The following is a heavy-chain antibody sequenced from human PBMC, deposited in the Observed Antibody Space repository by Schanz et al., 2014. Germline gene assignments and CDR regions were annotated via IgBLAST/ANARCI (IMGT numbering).Heavy chain of an antibody. D-gene: IGHD5-12*01. CDR1: GYTFSSYG. V-gene: IGHV1-18*01. CDR2: ISPYNGDT. J-gene: IGHJ5*02. CDR3: ARGPLGTSP. Sequence: QVQLVQSEAEVKKPGASVKVSCKTSGYTFSSYGITWVRQAPGQGLEWMGWISPYNGDTNYALKLQGRVTMTTDTSTGTAYMDLSSLRPEDTAVYYCARGPLGTSPWGQGTLVTVSS.